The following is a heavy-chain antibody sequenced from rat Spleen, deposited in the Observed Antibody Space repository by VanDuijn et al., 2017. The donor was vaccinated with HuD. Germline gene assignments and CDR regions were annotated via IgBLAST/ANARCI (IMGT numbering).Heavy chain of an antibody. Sequence: EVQLVESGGGLVQPGRSLKLSCTASGFPFSNYGLAWVRQAPTKGLEWVASISTGGGSTYYRDSVKGRFTISRDNTKSTLYLQMDSLKSEDTASYYCVRHGYTRYYFDYWGQGVMVTVSS. V-gene: IGHV5S13*01. CDR3: VRHGYTRYYFDY. CDR1: GFPFSNYG. D-gene: IGHD1-9*01. CDR2: ISTGGGST. J-gene: IGHJ2*01.